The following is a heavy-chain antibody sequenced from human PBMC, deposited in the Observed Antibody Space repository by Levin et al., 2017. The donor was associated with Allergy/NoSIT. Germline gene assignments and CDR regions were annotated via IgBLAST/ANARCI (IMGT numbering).Heavy chain of an antibody. CDR3: AANYRYFYMAV. J-gene: IGHJ6*03. V-gene: IGHV7-4-1*01. CDR1: GYTFTNYA. Sequence: ASVKVSCKASGYTFTNYALNWVRQAPGQGLEWMGQINTNTGNPTYAPGFTGRFVFSLDTSVSTAYLQIHNLEAADTAVYYCAANYRYFYMAVWGKGTTVTVSS. CDR2: INTNTGNP. D-gene: IGHD1-26*01.